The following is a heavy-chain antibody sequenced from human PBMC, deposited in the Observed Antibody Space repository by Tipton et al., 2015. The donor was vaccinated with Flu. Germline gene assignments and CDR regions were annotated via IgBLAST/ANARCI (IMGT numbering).Heavy chain of an antibody. CDR1: GYTFTNYN. V-gene: IGHV1-46*01. J-gene: IGHJ4*02. CDR2: IYPSGGGT. Sequence: QVQLVQTGAEVKKPGASVRISCTASGYTFTNYNMHWVRKAPGPGPEWMGIIYPSGGGTTYAQRFQGRVTLTRDKSTSTVYMELSSLRSADTAFYYCARDRGFGAYTFDYWGQGTLVTVAS. CDR3: ARDRGFGAYTFDY. D-gene: IGHD3-10*01.